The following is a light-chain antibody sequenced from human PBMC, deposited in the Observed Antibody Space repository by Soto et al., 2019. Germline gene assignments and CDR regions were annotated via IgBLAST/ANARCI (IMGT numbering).Light chain of an antibody. Sequence: EIVLTQSPVTLSLSPGERATLSCRASQSVRTYLAWYQVKPGQAPRLLIYDASRRASGVPARFSGSGSGTDFTLTISSLEPEDFAVYYCQQYDNWPLTFGGGTKVEIK. CDR2: DAS. CDR1: QSVRTY. V-gene: IGKV3-11*01. CDR3: QQYDNWPLT. J-gene: IGKJ4*01.